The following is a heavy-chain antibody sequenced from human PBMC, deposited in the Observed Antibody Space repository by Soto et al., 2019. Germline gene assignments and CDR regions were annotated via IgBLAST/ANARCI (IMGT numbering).Heavy chain of an antibody. J-gene: IGHJ4*02. V-gene: IGHV3-33*01. CDR3: ASCHDYGDHAADY. CDR1: GFTFSNYA. CDR2: IWYDGSNK. D-gene: IGHD4-17*01. Sequence: QVQLVESGGSVVQPGRSLRLSCTASGFTFSNYAMHWVRQAPGKGLEWVAVIWYDGSNKYYADSVKGRFTISRDNSKNTLYLQMNSLRAEDTAVYYCASCHDYGDHAADYWGQGTLVTVSS.